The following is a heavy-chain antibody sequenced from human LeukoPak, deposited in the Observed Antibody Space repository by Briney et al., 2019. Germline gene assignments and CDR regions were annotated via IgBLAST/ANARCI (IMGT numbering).Heavy chain of an antibody. CDR2: ISYLGRDK. CDR1: GFTFSGYS. CDR3: AREGVLLWFGELFY. D-gene: IGHD3-10*01. V-gene: IGHV3-30*04. J-gene: IGHJ4*02. Sequence: GGSLRLSCAASGFTFSGYSMYWVRQAPGKGLEWVAVISYLGRDKYYADSVKGRFTISRDNSKNTLYLQMNSLRPEDTAVYYCAREGVLLWFGELFYWGQGTLVTVSS.